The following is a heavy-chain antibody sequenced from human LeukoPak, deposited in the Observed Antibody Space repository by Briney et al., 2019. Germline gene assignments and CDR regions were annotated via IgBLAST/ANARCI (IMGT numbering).Heavy chain of an antibody. D-gene: IGHD3-22*01. Sequence: SETLSLTCTVSGGSISSSSYYWGWIRQPPGKGLEWIGSFYYSGSTYYNPSLKSRVTISVDTSKNQFSLKLSSVTAADTAVYYGAGPNYYYDSSGYYTAWGWVYWGQGTLVTVSS. CDR3: AGPNYYYDSSGYYTAWGWVY. V-gene: IGHV4-39*01. J-gene: IGHJ4*02. CDR2: FYYSGST. CDR1: GGSISSSSYY.